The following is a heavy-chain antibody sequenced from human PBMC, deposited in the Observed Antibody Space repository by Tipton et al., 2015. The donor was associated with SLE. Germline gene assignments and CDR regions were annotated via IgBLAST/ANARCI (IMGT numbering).Heavy chain of an antibody. Sequence: GSLRLSCVGPGSGTTNYMHWVRQGPGKGFVWVSRINIDDSSTVYADSVKGRFTISRDNAKNSLYLQMNSLRAEDTAVYYCARGEGGANYYYGMDVWGQGTTVTVSS. J-gene: IGHJ6*02. D-gene: IGHD3-16*01. CDR1: GSGTTNY. V-gene: IGHV3-74*01. CDR2: INIDDSST. CDR3: ARGEGGANYYYGMDV.